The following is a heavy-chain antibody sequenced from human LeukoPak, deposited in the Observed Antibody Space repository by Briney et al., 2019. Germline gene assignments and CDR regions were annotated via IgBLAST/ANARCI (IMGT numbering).Heavy chain of an antibody. J-gene: IGHJ4*02. V-gene: IGHV3-15*01. CDR2: IKSKTDGGTT. Sequence: PGGSLRLSCAASGFTFSNAWMSRVRQAPGKGLEWVGRIKSKTDGGTTDYAAPVKGRFTISRDDSKNTLYLQMNSLKTEDTAVYYCTTLLWFGEPQGYWGQGTLVTVSS. CDR1: GFTFSNAW. CDR3: TTLLWFGEPQGY. D-gene: IGHD3-10*01.